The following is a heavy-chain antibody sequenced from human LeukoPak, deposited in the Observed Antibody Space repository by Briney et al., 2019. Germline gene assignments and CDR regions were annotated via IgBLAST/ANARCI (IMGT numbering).Heavy chain of an antibody. CDR1: GYSFSSYW. J-gene: IGHJ4*02. D-gene: IGHD2-2*01. CDR3: ARHLSDITSSPNY. Sequence: GESLKISCKGSGYSFSSYWIAWVRQMPGKGLEWMGVIYPRDSRTTYSPSFQDQVTISADKSISTTYLQWTSLKASDTAMYYCARHLSDITSSPNYWGPGTPVTVSS. V-gene: IGHV5-51*01. CDR2: IYPRDSRT.